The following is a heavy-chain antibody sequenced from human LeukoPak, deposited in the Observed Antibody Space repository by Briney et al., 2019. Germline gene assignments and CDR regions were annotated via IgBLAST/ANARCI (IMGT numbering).Heavy chain of an antibody. CDR1: GYTFGKYA. Sequence: ASVKVSCKTSGYTFGKYAIHWVRQAPGQRFEWKGWIDGGNGDTRLSQKFQDRVSFTRDTFATTAYMELTSLRSEDTAVYYCARDQSRDIRVDFDYWGQGTLVTVSS. CDR2: IDGGNGDT. J-gene: IGHJ4*02. CDR3: ARDQSRDIRVDFDY. V-gene: IGHV1-3*01. D-gene: IGHD2-15*01.